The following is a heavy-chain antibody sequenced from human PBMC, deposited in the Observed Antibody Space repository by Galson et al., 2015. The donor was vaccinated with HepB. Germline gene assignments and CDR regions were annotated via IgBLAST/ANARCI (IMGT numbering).Heavy chain of an antibody. CDR1: EFTFRTSW. D-gene: IGHD3-10*01. J-gene: IGHJ4*02. CDR2: INEDGSDQ. CDR3: ARWIPYGSGSHFDY. V-gene: IGHV3-7*03. Sequence: SLRLSCAASEFTFRTSWMGWVRQAPGKGLEWVANINEDGSDQRYVDSLKGRFAISRDNAKNSLFLQMNSLRAEDTALYYCARWIPYGSGSHFDYWGQGVLVIVSS.